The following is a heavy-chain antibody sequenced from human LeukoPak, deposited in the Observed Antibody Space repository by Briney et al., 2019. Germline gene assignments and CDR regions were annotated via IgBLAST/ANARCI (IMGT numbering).Heavy chain of an antibody. CDR3: ARARQWPRDYYYGMDV. V-gene: IGHV1-3*01. CDR1: GYTFTSSA. J-gene: IGHJ6*04. Sequence: ASVTVSCKASGYTFTSSAVHWVRQAPGQGLEWMGWINAGNGDTKYSQKFQGRVTITRDTSASTAYMELSSLRSEDTAVYYCARARQWPRDYYYGMDVWGKGTTVTVSS. D-gene: IGHD6-19*01. CDR2: INAGNGDT.